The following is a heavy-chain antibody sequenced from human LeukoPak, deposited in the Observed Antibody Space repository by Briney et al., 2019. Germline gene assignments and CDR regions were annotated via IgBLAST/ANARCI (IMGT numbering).Heavy chain of an antibody. CDR3: ARSSGTGTFSY. J-gene: IGHJ4*02. V-gene: IGHV4-39*02. CDR2: VYYGRSP. D-gene: IGHD6-25*01. CDR1: GDSISRSTYY. Sequence: PSVTLSLTCTVSGDSISRSTYYWAWLRQPPGKGLEWIGSVYYGRSPYFNPSLESRATISVDTSKNHFSLKMSSVTAADTAVYYCARSSGTGTFSYWGQGTLVTVSS.